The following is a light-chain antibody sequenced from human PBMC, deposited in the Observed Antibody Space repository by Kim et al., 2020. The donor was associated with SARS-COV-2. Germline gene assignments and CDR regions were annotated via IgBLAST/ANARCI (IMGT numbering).Light chain of an antibody. Sequence: ALGQTVSITCQGDSLRSYYARWYQQKPGQAPVLVIYGKNTRPSGIPDRFSGSSSGNTASLTITGAQAEDEADYYCNSRDSSGNHVVFGGGTQLTVL. CDR3: NSRDSSGNHVV. V-gene: IGLV3-19*01. CDR1: SLRSYY. J-gene: IGLJ2*01. CDR2: GKN.